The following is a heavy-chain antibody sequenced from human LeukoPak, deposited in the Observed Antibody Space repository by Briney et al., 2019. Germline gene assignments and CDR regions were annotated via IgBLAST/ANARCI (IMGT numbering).Heavy chain of an antibody. J-gene: IGHJ3*02. CDR1: GYTFTSYD. CDR3: ARERDSGYSYGPSHDAFDI. D-gene: IGHD5-18*01. CDR2: MNPNSGNT. Sequence: ASVKVSCKASGYTFTSYDINWVRQATGQGLECMGWMNPNSGNTGYAQKFQGRVTITRNTSISTAYMELSSLRSEDTAVYYCARERDSGYSYGPSHDAFDIWGQGTMVTVSS. V-gene: IGHV1-8*03.